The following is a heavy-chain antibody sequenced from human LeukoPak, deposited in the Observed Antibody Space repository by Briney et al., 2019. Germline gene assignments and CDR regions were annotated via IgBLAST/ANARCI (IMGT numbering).Heavy chain of an antibody. D-gene: IGHD1-26*01. CDR3: ARGWGSYYLIDY. CDR2: ISSNGGST. V-gene: IGHV3-64*01. Sequence: GGSLRLSCAASGFSFDAYTMHWVRPAPGKGLEYVSAISSNGGSTYYTNSVRGRFTISRDNSKNTLFVQMGSLRAEDMAVYYCARGWGSYYLIDYWGQGTLVTVSS. J-gene: IGHJ4*02. CDR1: GFSFDAYT.